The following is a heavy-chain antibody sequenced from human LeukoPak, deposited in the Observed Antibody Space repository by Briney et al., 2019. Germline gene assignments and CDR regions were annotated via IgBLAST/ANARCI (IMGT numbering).Heavy chain of an antibody. CDR3: GRKYSYDRGVYLDY. V-gene: IGHV4-59*01. CDR1: GGSISRYY. J-gene: IGHJ4*02. CDR2: IYYSGST. Sequence: SETLSLTCTVSGGSISRYYWSWIRQTPGKGLEWIGYIYYSGSTDYNPSLKSRVTISVDTSKNQFSLKLNSVTAADTAIYYWGRKYSYDRGVYLDYGGRGILVTVSS. D-gene: IGHD3-22*01.